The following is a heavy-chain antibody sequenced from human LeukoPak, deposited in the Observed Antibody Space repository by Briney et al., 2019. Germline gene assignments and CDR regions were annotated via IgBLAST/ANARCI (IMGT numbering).Heavy chain of an antibody. J-gene: IGHJ4*02. D-gene: IGHD6-19*01. CDR1: GFSFSGHW. Sequence: GGSLRLSCTASGFSFSGHWMHWARQLPGKGLEWVSSIRNSDDFTNYADSVKGRFTPSRDVRRTTLYLQMNSLRAEDTAVYYCARGGSSGWPYDSWGQGTLVTVSS. V-gene: IGHV3-74*01. CDR3: ARGGSSGWPYDS. CDR2: IRNSDDFT.